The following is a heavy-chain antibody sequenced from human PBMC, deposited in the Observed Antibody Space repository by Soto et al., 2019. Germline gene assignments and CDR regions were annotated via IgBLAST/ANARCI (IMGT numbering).Heavy chain of an antibody. Sequence: ASVKVSCKASGYTFIDYFIHWLRQAPGQGLEWMGWINPNSGETKFAQTFQGRVTITADESTSTAYMELSSLRSEDTAVYYCARDPTVAGTYHYYYGMDVWGQGTTVTVSS. CDR3: ARDPTVAGTYHYYYGMDV. CDR2: INPNSGET. D-gene: IGHD6-19*01. CDR1: GYTFIDYF. V-gene: IGHV1-2*02. J-gene: IGHJ6*02.